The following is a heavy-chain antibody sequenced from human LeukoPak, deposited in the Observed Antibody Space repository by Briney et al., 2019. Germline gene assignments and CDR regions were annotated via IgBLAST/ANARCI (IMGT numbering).Heavy chain of an antibody. CDR3: ARDGTTGTYYYYYYMDV. Sequence: SETLSLTCTVSGYSISSGYYWGWIRQPPGKGLEWIGSIYYSGSTYYNPSLKSRVTISVDTSKNQFSLKLSSVTAADTAVYYCARDGTTGTYYYYYYMDVWGKGTTVTVSS. CDR2: IYYSGST. V-gene: IGHV4-38-2*02. CDR1: GYSISSGYY. D-gene: IGHD1-1*01. J-gene: IGHJ6*03.